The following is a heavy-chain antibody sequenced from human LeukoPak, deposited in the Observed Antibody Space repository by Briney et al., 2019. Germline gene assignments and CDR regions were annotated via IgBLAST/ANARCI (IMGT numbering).Heavy chain of an antibody. CDR1: GFTFSSYA. D-gene: IGHD1-20*01. Sequence: GGSLRLSCAASGFTFSSYAMSWVRQAPGKGLEWVSAISGSGGSTYYADSVKGRFTISRDNAKNTLYLQMNSLRVEDTAVYYCVRALTGSEDFWGQGTLVTVSS. J-gene: IGHJ4*02. CDR3: VRALTGSEDF. CDR2: ISGSGGST. V-gene: IGHV3-23*01.